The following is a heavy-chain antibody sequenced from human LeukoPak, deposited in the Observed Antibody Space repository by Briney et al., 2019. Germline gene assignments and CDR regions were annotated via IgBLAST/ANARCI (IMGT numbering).Heavy chain of an antibody. J-gene: IGHJ3*01. V-gene: IGHV4-59*02. CDR3: ARDRPLYSGSYGD. CDR1: GDSVSGYY. D-gene: IGHD1-26*01. Sequence: SETLSLTCIVSGDSVSGYYWNWIRQPPGKGLEWIGYTHHSGNTLYNPSLKSRVTISVDTSKNQFSLKLSSVTAADTAVYYCARDRPLYSGSYGDWGQGTMVTVSS. CDR2: THHSGNT.